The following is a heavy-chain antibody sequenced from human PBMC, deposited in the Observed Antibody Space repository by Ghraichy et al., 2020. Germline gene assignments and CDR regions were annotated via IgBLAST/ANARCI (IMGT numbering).Heavy chain of an antibody. D-gene: IGHD3-22*01. CDR3: AREGYYDSSGYYL. J-gene: IGHJ5*02. V-gene: IGHV4-61*01. CDR2: IYYSGST. Sequence: SETLSLTCTVSGGSVSSGSYYWSWIRQPPGKGLEWIGYIYYSGSTNYNPSLKSRVTISVDTSKNQFSLKLSSVTAADTAVYYCAREGYYDSSGYYLWGQETLVTVSS. CDR1: GGSVSSGSYY.